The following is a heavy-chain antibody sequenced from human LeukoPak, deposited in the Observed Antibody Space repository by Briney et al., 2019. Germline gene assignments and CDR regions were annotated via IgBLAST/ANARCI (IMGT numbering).Heavy chain of an antibody. J-gene: IGHJ4*02. CDR2: IQDSGST. Sequence: PSETLSLTCSVSGGSISSYYWSWIRQPPGKGLEWIGYIQDSGSTNYNPSLKSRVTVSVDTSKNQFSLKLSSVTAADAALYYCARLDRHSWSYLIKYWGQGTLVTVSS. CDR3: ARLDRHSWSYLIKY. D-gene: IGHD1-26*01. V-gene: IGHV4-59*08. CDR1: GGSISSYY.